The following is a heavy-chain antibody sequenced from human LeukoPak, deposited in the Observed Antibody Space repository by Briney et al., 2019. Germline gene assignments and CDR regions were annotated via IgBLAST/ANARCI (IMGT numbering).Heavy chain of an antibody. D-gene: IGHD6-19*01. CDR3: ARGSGWYLSRWFDP. Sequence: GGSLRLSCAASGFTFSSYSMNWVRQAPGKGLEWVSSISSSSSYIYYADSVKGRFTISRDNAKNSLYLQMNSLRAEDTAVYYCARGSGWYLSRWFDPWGQGTLVTVSS. CDR1: GFTFSSYS. V-gene: IGHV3-21*01. J-gene: IGHJ5*02. CDR2: ISSSSSYI.